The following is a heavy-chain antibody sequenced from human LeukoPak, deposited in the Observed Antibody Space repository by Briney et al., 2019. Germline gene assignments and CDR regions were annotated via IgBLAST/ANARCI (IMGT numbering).Heavy chain of an antibody. CDR1: GFSFSNHW. D-gene: IGHD1-26*01. J-gene: IGHJ4*02. V-gene: IGHV3-7*01. CDR3: ARVSGTHYPVDY. CDR2: IRQDGGDS. Sequence: PGGSLRLSCAASGFSFSNHWTAWVRQTPGKGLEWVANIRQDGGDSYYVDSVRGRFTISRDNAKSSVFLQMNSLRAEDTAVYYCARVSGTHYPVDYWGQGTLVTVSS.